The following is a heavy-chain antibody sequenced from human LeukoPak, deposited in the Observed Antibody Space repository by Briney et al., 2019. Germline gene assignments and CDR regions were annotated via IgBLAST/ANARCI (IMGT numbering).Heavy chain of an antibody. CDR2: ISAYNGNT. Sequence: ASVKVSCKASGYTFTGYYMHWVRQAPGQGLEWMGWISAYNGNTNYAQKLQGRVTMTTDTSTSTAYMELRSLRSDDTAVYYCARVRSGSYRYYYYYMDVWGKGTTVTVSS. J-gene: IGHJ6*03. V-gene: IGHV1-18*04. CDR1: GYTFTGYY. D-gene: IGHD1-26*01. CDR3: ARVRSGSYRYYYYYMDV.